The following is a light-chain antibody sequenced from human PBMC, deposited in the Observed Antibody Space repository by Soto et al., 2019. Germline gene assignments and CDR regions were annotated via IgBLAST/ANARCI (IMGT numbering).Light chain of an antibody. CDR1: SSDVGGFNY. V-gene: IGLV2-14*01. CDR3: CSYTSSSTYV. Sequence: QSALTQPAPVSGSPGQSITISCTGTSSDVGGFNYVSWYQQHPGKAPKLMIYDVSNRPSGVSNRFSGSKSGNTASLTISGLQAEDEADYYCCSYTSSSTYVFGPRTKVTVL. CDR2: DVS. J-gene: IGLJ1*01.